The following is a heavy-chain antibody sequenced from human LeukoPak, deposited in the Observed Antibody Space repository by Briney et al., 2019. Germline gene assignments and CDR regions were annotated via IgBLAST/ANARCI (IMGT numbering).Heavy chain of an antibody. CDR2: INTNTGNP. J-gene: IGHJ3*02. CDR3: ARVVHPYDYESSGLTYDAFDI. V-gene: IGHV7-4-1*02. CDR1: GYTFTSYG. D-gene: IGHD3-22*01. Sequence: ASVKVSCKASGYTFTSYGINWVRQAPGQGLEWLGWINTNTGNPTYAQGFTGRFVFSLDTSVNTAYLQISSLKAEDTAVYYCARVVHPYDYESSGLTYDAFDIWGQGTMVTVSS.